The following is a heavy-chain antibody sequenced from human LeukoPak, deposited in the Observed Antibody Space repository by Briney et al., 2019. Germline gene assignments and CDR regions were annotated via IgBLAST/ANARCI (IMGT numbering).Heavy chain of an antibody. D-gene: IGHD5-18*01. Sequence: SETLSLTCTVSGGSISSYYWSWIRQPPGKGLEWIGYIYYSGSTNYNPSLKSRVTISVDTSKNQFSLKLSSVTAADTAVYYCGRRTAMDPFNSWGQGTLVTVSS. CDR3: GRRTAMDPFNS. CDR2: IYYSGST. J-gene: IGHJ4*02. CDR1: GGSISSYY. V-gene: IGHV4-59*08.